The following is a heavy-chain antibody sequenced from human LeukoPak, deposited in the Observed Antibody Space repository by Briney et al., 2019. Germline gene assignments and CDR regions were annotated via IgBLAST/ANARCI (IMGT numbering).Heavy chain of an antibody. D-gene: IGHD3-3*01. J-gene: IGHJ4*02. CDR3: ARSFGVVLDY. Sequence: TSETLSLTCTVSAGPSSSGGYYLSWIRQPPGKGLGWIGYIDYSESTYYNPSIKSRVTISVDTCRNQFSLKLSSVTAADTAVYYCARSFGVVLDYWGQGTLVTVSS. CDR2: IDYSEST. CDR1: AGPSSSGGYY. V-gene: IGHV4-30-4*08.